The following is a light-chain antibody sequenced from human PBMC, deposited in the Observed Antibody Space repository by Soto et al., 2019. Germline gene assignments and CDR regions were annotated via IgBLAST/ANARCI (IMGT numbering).Light chain of an antibody. J-gene: IGLJ3*02. CDR2: SNN. Sequence: QSVLTQPPSVSGAPGQRVTISCTGSGSNIGAGYAVHWYQQLPGTAPKLLIYSNNQRPSGVPDRFSGSKSGTSASLAISGLRSEDEADYYCAAWDDSLSGWVFGGGTKLTVL. CDR3: AAWDDSLSGWV. V-gene: IGLV1-47*02. CDR1: GSNIGAGYA.